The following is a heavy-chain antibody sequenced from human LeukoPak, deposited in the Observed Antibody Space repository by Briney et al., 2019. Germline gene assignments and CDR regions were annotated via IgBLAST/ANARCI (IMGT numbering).Heavy chain of an antibody. J-gene: IGHJ5*02. CDR2: INHSGST. V-gene: IGHV4-34*01. D-gene: IGHD3-10*01. CDR3: ARARITMVRGVKSVNWFDP. CDR1: GGSFSGYY. Sequence: PSETLSLTCAVYGGSFSGYYWNWIRQPPGKGLEWIGEINHSGSTNYKPSLKSRVTISVDTSKNQFSLKLSSVTAADTAVYCCARARITMVRGVKSVNWFDPWGQGTLVTVSS.